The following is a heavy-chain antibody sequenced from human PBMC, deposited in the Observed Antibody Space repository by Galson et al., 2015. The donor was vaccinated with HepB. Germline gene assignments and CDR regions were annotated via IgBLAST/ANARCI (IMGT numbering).Heavy chain of an antibody. CDR3: ARGANWFDP. Sequence: SVKVSCKASGYTFTSYSISWVRQAPGQGLEWMGWITTYNGNTNYAQKFQGRVTMTTDISTNTAYMGLRSLTSNDTAVYYCARGANWFDPWGQGTLVTVSS. V-gene: IGHV1-18*04. CDR1: GYTFTSYS. J-gene: IGHJ5*02. CDR2: ITTYNGNT.